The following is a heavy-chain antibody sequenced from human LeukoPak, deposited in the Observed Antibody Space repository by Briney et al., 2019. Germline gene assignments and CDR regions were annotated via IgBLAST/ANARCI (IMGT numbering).Heavy chain of an antibody. D-gene: IGHD6-13*01. Sequence: PSETLSLTCTVSGGSISGYYWSWIRQPAGKGLEWIGRIYTSGSTNYNPSLKSRVTMSVDTSKNQFSLKLSFVTAADTAVYYCARDRGSSWYRGYYYYGMDVWGQGTTVTVSS. CDR3: ARDRGSSWYRGYYYYGMDV. CDR2: IYTSGST. V-gene: IGHV4-4*07. CDR1: GGSISGYY. J-gene: IGHJ6*02.